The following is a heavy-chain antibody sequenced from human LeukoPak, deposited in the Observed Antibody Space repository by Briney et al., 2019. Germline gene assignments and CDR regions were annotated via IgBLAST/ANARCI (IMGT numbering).Heavy chain of an antibody. Sequence: SETLSLTCTVSGXSISSYYWSWIRQPPGKGLEWIGYIYYSGSTNYNPSLKSRVTISVDTSKNQFSLKLSSVTAADTAVYYCARVRTPYGYYGMDVWGQGTTVTVSS. CDR2: IYYSGST. CDR3: ARVRTPYGYYGMDV. CDR1: GXSISSYY. J-gene: IGHJ6*02. D-gene: IGHD3-10*01. V-gene: IGHV4-59*01.